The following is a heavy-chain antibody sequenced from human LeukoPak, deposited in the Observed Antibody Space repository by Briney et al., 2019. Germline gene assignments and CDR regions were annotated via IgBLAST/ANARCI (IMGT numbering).Heavy chain of an antibody. CDR3: ARNTWKAGYYGMDV. CDR2: ISSSSSYI. D-gene: IGHD1-1*01. V-gene: IGHV3-21*01. J-gene: IGHJ6*02. Sequence: GGSLRLSCAASGFTFSSYSMNWVRQAPGKGLEWVSPISSSSSYIYYADSVKGRFTISRDNAKNSLYLQMNSLRAEDTAVYYCARNTWKAGYYGMDVWGQGTTVTVSS. CDR1: GFTFSSYS.